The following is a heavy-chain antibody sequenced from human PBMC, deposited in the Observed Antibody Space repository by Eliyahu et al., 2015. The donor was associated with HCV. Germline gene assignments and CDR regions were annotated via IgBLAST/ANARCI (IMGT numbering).Heavy chain of an antibody. J-gene: IGHJ5*02. V-gene: IGHV4-38-2*02. CDR2: IYHSGST. D-gene: IGHD3-22*01. CDR1: GYSISXGXY. CDR3: AREGEYYYDSSGYWFDP. Sequence: QVQLQESGPGLVKPSETLSLTCAXXGYSISXGXYWGWXXXPPGKGLAWIGSIYHSGSTYYNPSLKSRVTISVDTSKNQFSLKLSSVTAADTAVYYCAREGEYYYDSSGYWFDPWGQGTLVTVSS.